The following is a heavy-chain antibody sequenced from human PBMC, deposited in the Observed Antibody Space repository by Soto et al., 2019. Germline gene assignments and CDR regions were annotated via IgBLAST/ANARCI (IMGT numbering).Heavy chain of an antibody. J-gene: IGHJ5*02. CDR2: IYYSGST. Sequence: SETLSLTCTVSGGSISSYYWSWIRQPPGKGLEWIGYIYYSGSTNYNPSLKSRVTISVDTSKNQFSLKLSSVTAADTAVYYCARDPYGSGNWFDPWGQGTLVTVSS. CDR1: GGSISSYY. V-gene: IGHV4-59*01. D-gene: IGHD3-10*01. CDR3: ARDPYGSGNWFDP.